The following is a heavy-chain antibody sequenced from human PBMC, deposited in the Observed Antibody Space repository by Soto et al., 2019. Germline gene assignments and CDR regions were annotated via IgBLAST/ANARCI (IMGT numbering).Heavy chain of an antibody. CDR2: IYHSGDT. J-gene: IGHJ4*02. V-gene: IGHV4-38-2*01. D-gene: IGHD6-19*01. CDR1: GYSLTSGYY. CDR3: ARASIVVAGNIVDY. Sequence: SETLSLTCAVSGYSLTSGYYCGWIRQPPGKGLEWIGSIYHSGDTYYNPSLKSRVTISVDTSKNHFSLKLTTVTAEDTAVYYCARASIVVAGNIVDYWGQGKLVTVSS.